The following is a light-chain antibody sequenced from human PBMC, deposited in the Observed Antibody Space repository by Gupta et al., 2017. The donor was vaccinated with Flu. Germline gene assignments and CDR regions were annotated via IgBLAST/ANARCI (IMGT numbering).Light chain of an antibody. V-gene: IGKV1-33*01. Sequence: DIQMTQSPSSLSASVGDRVTITCQASQDISNYLNWYQQKPGKAPKLLIYDASNWETGVPSRFSGSGSGTDFTFTSSSRQTEDFATYYWQQYDNLITFGQGTKMEIK. CDR2: DAS. CDR1: QDISNY. CDR3: QQYDNLIT. J-gene: IGKJ2*01.